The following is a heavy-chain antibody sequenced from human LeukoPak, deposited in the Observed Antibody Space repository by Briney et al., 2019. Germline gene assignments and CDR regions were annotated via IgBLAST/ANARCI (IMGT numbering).Heavy chain of an antibody. CDR2: INGDGRST. J-gene: IGHJ4*02. V-gene: IGHV3-74*01. Sequence: GGSLRLSCVVSGFAFSRYWIYWVRQVPGRGLVWVSGINGDGRSTRYADSVKGRFTISRDNAKNTLYLQMNSLRAEDTAVYYCATYNWAYEADYWGQGTLVTVSS. CDR1: GFAFSRYW. CDR3: ATYNWAYEADY. D-gene: IGHD1-20*01.